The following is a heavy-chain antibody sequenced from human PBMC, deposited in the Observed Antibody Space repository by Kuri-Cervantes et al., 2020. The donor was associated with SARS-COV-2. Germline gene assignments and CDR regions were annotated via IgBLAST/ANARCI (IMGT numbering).Heavy chain of an antibody. CDR1: ETTFPNYD. D-gene: IGHD3-3*01. CDR3: AIHFWSGYDNWFDP. V-gene: IGHV1-8*01. Sequence: ASVKVSCKAPETTFPNYDINWVRQATGQGLEWMGMVKTNSGNTLYAQFFQGRVTMTRDTSTSTVYMELRSLRSDDTAVYYCAIHFWSGYDNWFDPWGQGTLVTVSS. CDR2: VKTNSGNT. J-gene: IGHJ5*02.